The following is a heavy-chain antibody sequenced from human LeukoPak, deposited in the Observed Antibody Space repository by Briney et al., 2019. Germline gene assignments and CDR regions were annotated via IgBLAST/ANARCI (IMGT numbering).Heavy chain of an antibody. Sequence: SETLSLTCTVSGGSISSSSYYWGWIRQPPGKGLEWXXXXYYSGSTYYNPSLKSRVTISVDTSKNQFSLKLSSVTAADTAVYYCARHDAYDAKLGAPYYFDYWGQGTLVTVSS. J-gene: IGHJ4*02. CDR3: ARHDAYDAKLGAPYYFDY. CDR2: XYYSGST. CDR1: GGSISSSSYY. V-gene: IGHV4-39*01. D-gene: IGHD7-27*01.